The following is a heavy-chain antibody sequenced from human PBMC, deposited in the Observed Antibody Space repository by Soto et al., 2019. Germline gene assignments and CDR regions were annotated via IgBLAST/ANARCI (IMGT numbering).Heavy chain of an antibody. D-gene: IGHD2-2*02. Sequence: QVQLVQSGAEVKTPGASVKVSFKASGYTFTSYGISWVRQAPGQGLEWMGWISVYSGNTKYAQKVQGRVTMTTDTSTNTAYMELRSLRSDDTAVYYCARDDIVVVPTAIGSFYGMDVWGLGTTVTVSS. CDR2: ISVYSGNT. CDR3: ARDDIVVVPTAIGSFYGMDV. J-gene: IGHJ6*02. CDR1: GYTFTSYG. V-gene: IGHV1-18*01.